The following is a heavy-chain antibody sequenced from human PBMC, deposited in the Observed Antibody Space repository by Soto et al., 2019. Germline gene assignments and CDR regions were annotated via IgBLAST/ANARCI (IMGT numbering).Heavy chain of an antibody. CDR1: GGTFSSYT. Sequence: QVQLVQSGAEVKKPGSSVKVSCKASGGTFSSYTFSWVRQAPGQGLEWMGRIIPILGITNYAQKLQGRVTITADTFTSTANGELSSLTSEDTAVYYYARDLGFGDGTTVYGNWFDPWGQGTLVIVSS. D-gene: IGHD3-10*01. CDR3: ARDLGFGDGTTVYGNWFDP. CDR2: IIPILGIT. V-gene: IGHV1-69*08. J-gene: IGHJ5*02.